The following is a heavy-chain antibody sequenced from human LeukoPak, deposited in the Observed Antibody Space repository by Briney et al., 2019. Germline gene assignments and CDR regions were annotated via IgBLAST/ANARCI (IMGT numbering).Heavy chain of an antibody. D-gene: IGHD3-16*01. CDR3: ARVIRWGRPYFDY. CDR2: INPNSGGT. V-gene: IGHV1-2*02. CDR1: GYTFTGYY. Sequence: ASVTVSCKASGYTFTGYYMHWVRQAPGQGLEWMGWINPNSGGTNYAQKFQGRVTMTRDTSISTAYMELSRLRSDDTAVYYCARVIRWGRPYFDYWGQGTLVTVSS. J-gene: IGHJ4*02.